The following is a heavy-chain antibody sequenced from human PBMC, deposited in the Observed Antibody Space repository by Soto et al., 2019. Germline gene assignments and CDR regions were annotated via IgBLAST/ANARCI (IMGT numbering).Heavy chain of an antibody. CDR2: VYDSGTVTT. CDR3: ARRWQQLSWFDV. D-gene: IGHD1-1*01. V-gene: IGHV4-59*02. Sequence: SETLSLTCTVSGGSVRDYHWSWIRQSPGKGLEWIGYVYDSGTVTTSYNPSVKSRVTISVDPSKNEVSLKMTTVTAADTAVYYCARRWQQLSWFDVWGQGTLVTVSS. CDR1: GGSVRDYH. J-gene: IGHJ5*02.